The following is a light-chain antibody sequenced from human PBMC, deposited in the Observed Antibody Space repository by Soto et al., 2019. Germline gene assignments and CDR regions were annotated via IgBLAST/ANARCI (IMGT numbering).Light chain of an antibody. Sequence: DIVMTQSPDSLAVSLGERATINCKSSQNVLYSSNNRNYLAWYQQSPGQPPKLLITWASTREFEVPARFSGGGSGTDFTLTIDSLQAEDVAVYYCQQYYSAPRSFGQGTKVGIK. CDR1: QNVLYSSNNRNY. CDR3: QQYYSAPRS. J-gene: IGKJ1*01. V-gene: IGKV4-1*01. CDR2: WAS.